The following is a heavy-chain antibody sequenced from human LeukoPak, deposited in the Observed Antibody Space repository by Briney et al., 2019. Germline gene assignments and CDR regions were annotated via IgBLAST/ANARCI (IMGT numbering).Heavy chain of an antibody. J-gene: IGHJ4*02. CDR1: GFSFSSYA. CDR2: ISGSGGST. V-gene: IGHV3-23*01. Sequence: PGGSLRLSCAASGFSFSSYAMSWVRQAPGKGLEWVSAISGSGGSTYYAGSVKGRFTISRDNSKNTLFLQMNSLRAEDTAVYYCAKTGTRDIVVVPAALGYYDYWGQGTLVTVSS. D-gene: IGHD2-2*01. CDR3: AKTGTRDIVVVPAALGYYDY.